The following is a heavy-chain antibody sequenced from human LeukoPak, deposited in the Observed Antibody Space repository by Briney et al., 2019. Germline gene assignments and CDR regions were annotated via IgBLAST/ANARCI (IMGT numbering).Heavy chain of an antibody. CDR3: AKDMVETYYYDSSGYYLDY. CDR1: GFTFDDYA. J-gene: IGHJ4*02. CDR2: ISGDGGST. D-gene: IGHD3-22*01. V-gene: IGHV3-43*02. Sequence: GGSLRLSCAASGFTFDDYAMHWVRQAPGKGLEWVSLISGDGGSTYYADSMKGRFTISRDNSKNSLYLQMNSLRTEDTALYYCAKDMVETYYYDSSGYYLDYWGQGTLVTVSS.